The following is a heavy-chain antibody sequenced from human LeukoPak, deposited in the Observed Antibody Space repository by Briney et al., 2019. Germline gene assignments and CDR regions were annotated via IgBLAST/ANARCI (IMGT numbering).Heavy chain of an antibody. CDR3: ARDRGPRAPETFDY. D-gene: IGHD3-10*01. Sequence: ASVKVSCKASGGTFSSYAISWVRQAPGQGLEWMGRIIPILGIANYAQKFQGRVTITADKSTSTAYVELSSLRSEDTAVYYCARDRGPRAPETFDYWGQGTLVTVSS. V-gene: IGHV1-69*04. CDR1: GGTFSSYA. CDR2: IIPILGIA. J-gene: IGHJ4*02.